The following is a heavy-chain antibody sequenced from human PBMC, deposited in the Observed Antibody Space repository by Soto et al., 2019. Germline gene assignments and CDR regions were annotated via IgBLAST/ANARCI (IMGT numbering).Heavy chain of an antibody. CDR1: GFTFSSYA. CDR3: AREALYWLFHALGTPYYFDY. J-gene: IGHJ4*02. D-gene: IGHD2-21*01. V-gene: IGHV3-30*04. Sequence: GGSLRLSCAASGFTFSSYAMHWVRQAPGKGLEWVAVISYDGSNKYYADSGKGRFTISRDNSKNTLYLQMNSLRAEDTAVYYCAREALYWLFHALGTPYYFDYWGQGTLVTVSS. CDR2: ISYDGSNK.